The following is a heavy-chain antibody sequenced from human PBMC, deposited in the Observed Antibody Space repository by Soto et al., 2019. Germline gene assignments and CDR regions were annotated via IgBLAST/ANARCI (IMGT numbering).Heavy chain of an antibody. D-gene: IGHD2-2*01. Sequence: QVQLVQSGAEVKKPGASVKVSCKASGYTFTSYGISWVRQAPGQGLEWMGWISAYNGHTNYAQKLQGRVTMTTDTSTSTAYMELSSLRSDDTAVYYCARGIVVVPAAIGYYYSIDVWGKGTTVTVSS. CDR1: GYTFTSYG. J-gene: IGHJ6*03. V-gene: IGHV1-18*01. CDR2: ISAYNGHT. CDR3: ARGIVVVPAAIGYYYSIDV.